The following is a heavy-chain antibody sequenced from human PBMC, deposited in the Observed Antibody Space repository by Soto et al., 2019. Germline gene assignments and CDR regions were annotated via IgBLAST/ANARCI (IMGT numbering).Heavy chain of an antibody. V-gene: IGHV1-69*12. Sequence: QVQLVQSGAEVKKPGSSVKVSCKASGGTFSSYAISWVRQAPGQGLEWMGGIIPIFGTANYAQKFQGRVTITADEATGTAYMELGSLRSEDTAVYYCARGYSSSWAYSFDSWGQGPLVTVSS. CDR3: ARGYSSSWAYSFDS. CDR1: GGTFSSYA. D-gene: IGHD6-13*01. CDR2: IIPIFGTA. J-gene: IGHJ4*02.